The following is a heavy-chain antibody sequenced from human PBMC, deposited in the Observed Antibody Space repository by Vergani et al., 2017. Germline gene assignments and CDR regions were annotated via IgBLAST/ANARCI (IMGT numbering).Heavy chain of an antibody. CDR2: LTGGGGST. CDR1: GFTFSTYA. V-gene: IGHV3-23*01. CDR3: VKDAGSYANFFDS. Sequence: EVQLLESGGRLKQPGGSVRLSCAASGFTFSTYAMHWVRQAPGKGREWVSALTGGGGSTYYADSFKGRFIISRDNSRDTLYLQMNSLRPEDTATYYCVKDAGSYANFFDSWGQGTLVTVSS. D-gene: IGHD1-26*01. J-gene: IGHJ4*02.